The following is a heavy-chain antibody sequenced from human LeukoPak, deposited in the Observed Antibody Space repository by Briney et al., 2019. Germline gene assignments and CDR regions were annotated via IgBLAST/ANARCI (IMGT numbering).Heavy chain of an antibody. Sequence: GGSLRLSCVVSGFSFSSYGMHWVRQAPGKGLEWVAVISYDGSNKYYADSVKGRFTISRDNSKNTLYLQMNSLRAEDTAVYYCAKDRAQGIAAAGTPDVWGKGTTVTVSS. D-gene: IGHD6-13*01. CDR3: AKDRAQGIAAAGTPDV. CDR2: ISYDGSNK. CDR1: GFSFSSYG. V-gene: IGHV3-30*18. J-gene: IGHJ6*04.